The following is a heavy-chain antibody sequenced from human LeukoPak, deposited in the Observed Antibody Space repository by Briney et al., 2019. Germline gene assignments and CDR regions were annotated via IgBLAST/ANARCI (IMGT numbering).Heavy chain of an antibody. Sequence: GGSLRLSCVASGFPFSSYWMTWVRQAPGEGLEWVANIKQDGSKKSYVDSVKGRFTISRDNAKNSLYLQMNSLRAEDRAVYYCAGEGIVATPGHFDYWGPGTLVTVSS. CDR3: AGEGIVATPGHFDY. CDR2: IKQDGSKK. D-gene: IGHD5-12*01. J-gene: IGHJ4*02. CDR1: GFPFSSYW. V-gene: IGHV3-7*01.